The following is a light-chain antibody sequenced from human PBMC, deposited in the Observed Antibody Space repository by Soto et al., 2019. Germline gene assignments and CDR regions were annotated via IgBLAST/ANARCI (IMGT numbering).Light chain of an antibody. J-gene: IGLJ3*02. CDR2: EVG. Sequence: QSVLTQPASVSGSPGQSITISCTGTSSDVGGYKYVSWYQQHPDKAPKLILYEVGNRPSGVSNRFSGSKSGNTASLTISGLQAEDEADYYCSSYTSSSTWVFGGGTKLTVL. V-gene: IGLV2-14*01. CDR3: SSYTSSSTWV. CDR1: SSDVGGYKY.